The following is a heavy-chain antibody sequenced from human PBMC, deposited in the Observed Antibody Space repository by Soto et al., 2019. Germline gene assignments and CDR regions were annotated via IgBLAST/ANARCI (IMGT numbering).Heavy chain of an antibody. CDR2: INAGNGNT. V-gene: IGHV1-3*01. D-gene: IGHD1-20*01. CDR3: ARDKITGILDY. CDR1: GYTFTSYA. J-gene: IGHJ4*02. Sequence: ASVKVSCTDSGYTFTSYAMHWVRQAPGQRLEWMGWINAGNGNTKYSQKFQGRVTITRDTSASTAYMELSSLRSEDTAVYYRARDKITGILDYWGQGTLVTVPQ.